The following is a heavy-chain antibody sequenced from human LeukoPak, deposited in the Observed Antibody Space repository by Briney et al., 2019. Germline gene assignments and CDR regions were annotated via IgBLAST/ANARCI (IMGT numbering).Heavy chain of an antibody. CDR1: GFTFSNAW. Sequence: GGSLRLSCAASGFTFSNAWMSWVRQAPGKGLEWVSAISGSGGSTYYADSVKGRFTISRDNSKNTLYLQMNSLRAEDTAVYYCAKDFTYYYDSSGYGGPGLDAFDIWGQGTMVTVSS. D-gene: IGHD3-22*01. J-gene: IGHJ3*02. CDR2: ISGSGGST. V-gene: IGHV3-23*01. CDR3: AKDFTYYYDSSGYGGPGLDAFDI.